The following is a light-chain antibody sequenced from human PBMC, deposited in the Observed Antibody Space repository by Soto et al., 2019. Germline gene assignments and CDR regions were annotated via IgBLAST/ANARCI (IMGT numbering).Light chain of an antibody. CDR1: QSLRHSNGYNY. CDR2: LGS. Sequence: DIVMTQSPLSLPVTPGEPASISCRSSQSLRHSNGYNYLDWYLQKPGQSPQLLIYLGSNRASGVPDRFSGSGSGTXFTLXIXRXXAEXXXXXXXXXXXXXPXTXGGGTKVEIK. CDR3: XXXXXXPXT. V-gene: IGKV2-28*01. J-gene: IGKJ4*01.